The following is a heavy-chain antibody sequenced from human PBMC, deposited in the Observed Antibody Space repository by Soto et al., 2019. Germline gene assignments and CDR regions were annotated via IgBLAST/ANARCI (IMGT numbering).Heavy chain of an antibody. CDR2: IYYSGST. CDR3: ARAIVVVPAAMPVRGVEIYYYYMDV. J-gene: IGHJ6*03. D-gene: IGHD2-2*01. CDR1: GGSISSSSYY. V-gene: IGHV4-39*01. Sequence: SETLSLTCTVSGGSISSSSYYWGWIRQPPGKGLEWIGSIYYSGSTYYNPSLKSRVTISVDTSKNQFSLKLSSVTAADTAVYYCARAIVVVPAAMPVRGVEIYYYYMDVWGKGTTVTVSS.